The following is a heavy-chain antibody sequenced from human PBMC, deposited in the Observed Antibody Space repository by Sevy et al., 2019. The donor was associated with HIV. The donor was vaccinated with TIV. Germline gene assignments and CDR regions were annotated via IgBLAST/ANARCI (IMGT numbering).Heavy chain of an antibody. V-gene: IGHV3-7*01. CDR3: AHETFGRFES. Sequence: GGSLRLSCAASGFTFSANWMNWVRQAPGKGLEWVANIKADGSDKHYVYSVEGRFSISRDNAKNLLFLQMNSLRVEDTAVYYGAHETFGRFESWGQGTLVTVSS. CDR2: IKADGSDK. D-gene: IGHD3-16*01. CDR1: GFTFSANW. J-gene: IGHJ4*02.